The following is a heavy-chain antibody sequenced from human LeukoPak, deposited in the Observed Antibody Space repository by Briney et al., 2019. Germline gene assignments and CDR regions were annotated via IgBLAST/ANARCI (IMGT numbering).Heavy chain of an antibody. D-gene: IGHD6-25*01. CDR1: GYTFTGYY. J-gene: IGHJ3*02. V-gene: IGHV1-18*04. CDR2: ISAYNGNT. Sequence: ASVKVSCKASGYTFTGYYMHWVRQAPGQGLEWMGWISAYNGNTNYAQKLQGRVTMTTDTSTSTAYMELRSLRSDDTAVYYCASKSSDAAFDIWGQGTMVTVS. CDR3: ASKSSDAAFDI.